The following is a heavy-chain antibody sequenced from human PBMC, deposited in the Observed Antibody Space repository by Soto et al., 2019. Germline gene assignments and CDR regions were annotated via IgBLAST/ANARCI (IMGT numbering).Heavy chain of an antibody. V-gene: IGHV1-18*01. CDR3: ARDIGGDYVFDY. CDR1: GYTFTSYG. J-gene: IGHJ4*02. D-gene: IGHD4-17*01. Sequence: ASVKVSLKASGYTFTSYGISWVLQAPGQVIEWMGWISAYNGNTNYAQKLQGRVTMTTDTSTSTAYMELRSLRSDDTAVYYCARDIGGDYVFDYWGQGTLVTVSS. CDR2: ISAYNGNT.